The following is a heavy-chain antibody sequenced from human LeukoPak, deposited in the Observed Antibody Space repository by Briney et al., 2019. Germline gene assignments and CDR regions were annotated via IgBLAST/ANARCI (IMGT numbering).Heavy chain of an antibody. CDR1: GFTVSSNY. V-gene: IGHV3-66*02. Sequence: GGSLRLSCAASGFTVSSNYMSCVRQAPGKGLEWVSVIYSGGSTYYADSVKGRFTISRDNSKNTLYLQMNSLRAEDTAVYYCARSNYYDSSGAFDYWGQGTLVTVSS. CDR3: ARSNYYDSSGAFDY. CDR2: IYSGGST. J-gene: IGHJ4*02. D-gene: IGHD3-22*01.